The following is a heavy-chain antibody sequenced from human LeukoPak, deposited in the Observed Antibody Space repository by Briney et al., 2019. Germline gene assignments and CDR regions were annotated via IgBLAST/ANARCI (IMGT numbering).Heavy chain of an antibody. CDR1: GFTFSNYE. CDR2: ITKNGKTT. V-gene: IGHV3-48*03. CDR3: ARLYSNSDF. Sequence: GGSLTLSCAGSGFTFSNYELNWVRQAPGKGLGWLSHITKNGKTTYYADSVKGRFTVSRENAKNSLYLQMNSLRAEDTAVYYCARLYSNSDFWGQGTLVTVSS. D-gene: IGHD5-18*01. J-gene: IGHJ4*02.